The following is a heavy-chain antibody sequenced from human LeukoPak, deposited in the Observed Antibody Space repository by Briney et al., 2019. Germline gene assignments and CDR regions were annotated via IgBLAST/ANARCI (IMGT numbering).Heavy chain of an antibody. CDR2: IASDGSDT. CDR1: GFTFSTCF. J-gene: IGHJ3*02. Sequence: GSSLRLSCAASGFTFSTCFMHWVRQAPGKGLEWVADIASDGSDTFYGESVKGRFTLSRDNSKNTLYLQMNSMRAEDTAIYFCARERQVTILHSGAFDIWGQGTMVTVSS. D-gene: IGHD2-21*01. CDR3: ARERQVTILHSGAFDI. V-gene: IGHV3-30-3*01.